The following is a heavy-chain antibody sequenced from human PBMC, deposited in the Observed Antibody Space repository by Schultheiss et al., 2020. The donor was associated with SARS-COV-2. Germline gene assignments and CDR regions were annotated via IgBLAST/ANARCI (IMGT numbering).Heavy chain of an antibody. CDR1: GYTFTSYG. CDR2: ISGYNGNT. J-gene: IGHJ6*02. CDR3: ARDKGYYDFWSATSSNYYGMDV. Sequence: GESLKISCKASGYTFTSYGISWVRQAPGQGLEWMGWISGYNGNTYYAQKLQGRVTMTTDTSTSTAYMELRSLRSDDTAVYYCARDKGYYDFWSATSSNYYGMDVWGQGTTVTVSS. V-gene: IGHV1-18*01. D-gene: IGHD3-3*01.